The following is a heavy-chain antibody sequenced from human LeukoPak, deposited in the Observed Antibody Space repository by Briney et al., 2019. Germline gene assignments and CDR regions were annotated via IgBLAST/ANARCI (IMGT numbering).Heavy chain of an antibody. CDR3: ARDLAGSIDY. V-gene: IGHV3-74*01. J-gene: IGHJ4*02. CDR1: GFTFSRFL. CDR2: ISNDGRTT. D-gene: IGHD6-19*01. Sequence: GGSLRLSCAASGFTFSRFLMRWVRQAPGKGLVWVSLISNDGRTTRYADSVKGRFTITRDNAKNTLYLEINSLRAEDTAVYYCARDLAGSIDYWGQGTQVTVSS.